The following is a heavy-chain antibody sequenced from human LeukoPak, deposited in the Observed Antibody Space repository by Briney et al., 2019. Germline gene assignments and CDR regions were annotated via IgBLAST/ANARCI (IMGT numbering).Heavy chain of an antibody. Sequence: ASVNVSCKASGYTFSSYAMHWVRQAPGQRLEWMGWINAGNGNTKYSQKFQGRVTMTRDTSASTAYMELSSLRSEDTAVYYCASLKGPSGWYSAFDYWGQGTLVTVSS. CDR3: ASLKGPSGWYSAFDY. CDR1: GYTFSSYA. CDR2: INAGNGNT. V-gene: IGHV1-3*01. D-gene: IGHD6-19*01. J-gene: IGHJ4*02.